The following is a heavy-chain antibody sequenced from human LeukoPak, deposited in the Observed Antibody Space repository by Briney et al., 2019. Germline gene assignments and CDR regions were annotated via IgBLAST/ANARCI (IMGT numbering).Heavy chain of an antibody. Sequence: ASVKVSCKASGYTFSVYYMHWVRQAPGQGLEWMGIIHPSGGNTNYAQKFQGRVAMTRDTSTSTVYMELSSLRSEDTAIYYCARDCSSTRCQGPVFDNWGQGTLVTVSS. J-gene: IGHJ4*02. D-gene: IGHD2-2*01. V-gene: IGHV1-46*01. CDR2: IHPSGGNT. CDR3: ARDCSSTRCQGPVFDN. CDR1: GYTFSVYY.